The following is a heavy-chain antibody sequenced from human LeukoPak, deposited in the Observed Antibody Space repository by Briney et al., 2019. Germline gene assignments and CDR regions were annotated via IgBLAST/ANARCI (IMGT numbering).Heavy chain of an antibody. CDR1: GFSVSSNY. J-gene: IGHJ4*02. CDR2: IYRGGRT. Sequence: PGGSLRLSCAASGFSVSSNYMNWVRQAPGKGLDWVSVIYRGGRTYYTDSVKGRFTISRDNSKNTLYLQMNSLRAEDTAVYYCARGDRAAAAFDSWGQGTLVTVSS. CDR3: ARGDRAAAAFDS. V-gene: IGHV3-53*01. D-gene: IGHD6-13*01.